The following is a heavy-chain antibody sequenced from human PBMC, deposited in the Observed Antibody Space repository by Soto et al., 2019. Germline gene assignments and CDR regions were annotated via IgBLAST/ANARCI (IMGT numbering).Heavy chain of an antibody. Sequence: GWSLRLSCAASGFTFSSYEMNWVRQAPGKGLEWVSYISSSGSTIYYADSVKGRFTISRDNAKNSLYLQMNSLGAEDTAVYYCARAVGIADLWLDPWGEGTLVTVSS. D-gene: IGHD6-13*01. CDR2: ISSSGSTI. CDR1: GFTFSSYE. J-gene: IGHJ5*02. CDR3: ARAVGIADLWLDP. V-gene: IGHV3-48*03.